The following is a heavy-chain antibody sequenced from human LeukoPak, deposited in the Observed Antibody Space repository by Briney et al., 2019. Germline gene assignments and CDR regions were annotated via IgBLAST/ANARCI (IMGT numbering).Heavy chain of an antibody. CDR1: GFTFSSYA. CDR3: ARDQFYSSGWYYYYYYGMDV. CDR2: ISGSGGST. Sequence: GGSLRLSCAASGFTFSSYAMSWVRQAPGKGLEWVSAISGSGGSTYYADSVKGRFTISRDNSKNTLYLQMNSLRAEDTAVYYCARDQFYSSGWYYYYYYGMDVWGQGTTVTVSS. J-gene: IGHJ6*02. D-gene: IGHD6-19*01. V-gene: IGHV3-23*01.